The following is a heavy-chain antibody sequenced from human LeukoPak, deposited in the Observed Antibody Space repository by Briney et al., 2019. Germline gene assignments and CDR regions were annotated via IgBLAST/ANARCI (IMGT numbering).Heavy chain of an antibody. Sequence: SETLSLTCTVSLDSTTSNFWSWVRQPPGKGLEWIGEIHRSGSPNYNPSLQSRVTISIDRSRSQIALELSSLTAADTAVYYCAREILGGFNPGAYWGQGTLVTVSS. CDR3: AREILGGFNPGAY. J-gene: IGHJ4*02. D-gene: IGHD1-14*01. CDR1: LDSTTSNF. V-gene: IGHV4-4*02. CDR2: IHRSGSP.